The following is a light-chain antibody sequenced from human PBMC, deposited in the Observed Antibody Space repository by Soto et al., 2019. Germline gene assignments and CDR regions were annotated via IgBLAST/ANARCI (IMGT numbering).Light chain of an antibody. CDR2: QDS. CDR3: QAWDSSTGV. CDR1: KLGDKY. J-gene: IGLJ1*01. Sequence: SYELTQPPSVSLSPGQTASITCSGDKLGDKYACWYQQKPGQSPVLVIYQDSKRPSGIPERFSGSKSGNTATLTISGTQAMDEADYYCQAWDSSTGVFGTGTKLTVL. V-gene: IGLV3-1*01.